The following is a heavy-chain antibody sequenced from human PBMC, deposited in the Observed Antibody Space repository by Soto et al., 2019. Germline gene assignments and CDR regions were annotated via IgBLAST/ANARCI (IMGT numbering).Heavy chain of an antibody. D-gene: IGHD2-15*01. V-gene: IGHV5-51*01. CDR2: IYPGDSDT. Sequence: GESLKISCKGSGYSFTSYCIGWVRQMPGKGLEWMGIIYPGDSDTRYSPSFQGQVTISADKSISTAYLQWSSLKASDTAMYYCARHKVVVAATSSFDYWGQGTLVTVSS. J-gene: IGHJ4*02. CDR1: GYSFTSYC. CDR3: ARHKVVVAATSSFDY.